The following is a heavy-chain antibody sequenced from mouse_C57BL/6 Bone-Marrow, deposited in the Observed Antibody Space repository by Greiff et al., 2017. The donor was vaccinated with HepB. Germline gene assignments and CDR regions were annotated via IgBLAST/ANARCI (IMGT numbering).Heavy chain of an antibody. CDR1: GFTFSDYY. J-gene: IGHJ4*01. D-gene: IGHD1-1*01. Sequence: EVMLVESGGGLVQPGGSLKLSCAASGFTFSDYYMYWVRQTPEKRLEWVAYISNGGGSTYYPDTVKGRFTISSDNAKNTLYLQMSRLKSEDTAMYYCARPLITTVVATRAMDYWGQGTSVTVSS. CDR2: ISNGGGST. V-gene: IGHV5-12*01. CDR3: ARPLITTVVATRAMDY.